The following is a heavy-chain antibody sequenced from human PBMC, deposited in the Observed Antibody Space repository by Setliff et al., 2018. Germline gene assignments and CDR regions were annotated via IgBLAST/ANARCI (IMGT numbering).Heavy chain of an antibody. J-gene: IGHJ4*01. D-gene: IGHD3-3*01. Sequence: PGGSLRLSCAASGFTFSSYAMHWVRQAPGKGLEWVSSIIGSGISTYYADSVQGRFTISKDNPKNTLHLQMNGLRVEDTAIYYCARSPHDFWSGRVFFDYWGQGMLVTVSS. CDR3: ARSPHDFWSGRVFFDY. V-gene: IGHV3-23*01. CDR1: GFTFSSYA. CDR2: IIGSGIST.